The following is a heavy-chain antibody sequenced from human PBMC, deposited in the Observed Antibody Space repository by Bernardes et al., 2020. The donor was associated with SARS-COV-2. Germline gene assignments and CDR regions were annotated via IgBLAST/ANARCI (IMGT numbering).Heavy chain of an antibody. J-gene: IGHJ6*02. CDR1: GFTFSSYA. V-gene: IGHV3-23*01. Sequence: GGSLRLSCAASGFTFSSYAMTWVRQAPGKGLEWVSGISGSGGSTYYADSVKGRFTISRDNSKNTLYLQMNSLRAEDTAVYYCAKGSLAGMDVWGQGTRVTVSS. CDR2: ISGSGGST. CDR3: AKGSLAGMDV. D-gene: IGHD2-15*01.